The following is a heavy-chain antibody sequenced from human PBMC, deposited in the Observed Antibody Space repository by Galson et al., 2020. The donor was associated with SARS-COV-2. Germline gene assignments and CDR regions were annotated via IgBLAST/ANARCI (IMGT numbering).Heavy chain of an antibody. CDR1: GASIRNFY. J-gene: IGHJ6*03. Sequence: SETLSLTCTVSGASIRNFYCSWIRQPAGKGLEWIGRVYSSGSTNYNPSLKSRVTMSADTSKNQFSLKLTSVTAADTAVYYCARDEDTMTVGGYYYMDVWGKGTTVTISS. CDR2: VYSSGST. V-gene: IGHV4-4*07. CDR3: ARDEDTMTVGGYYYMDV. D-gene: IGHD3-22*01.